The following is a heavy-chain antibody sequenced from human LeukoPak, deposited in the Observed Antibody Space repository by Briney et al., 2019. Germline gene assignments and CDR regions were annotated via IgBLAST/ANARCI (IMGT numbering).Heavy chain of an antibody. V-gene: IGHV3-33*03. CDR1: GFTFSHFG. CDR2: IWSDGTNK. D-gene: IGHD4-11*01. Sequence: GGSLRLSCAASGFTFSHFGFHWVRQASGKGLEWVAVIWSDGTNKYYGNSVKGRFTIHRDDSQNRVYLQMNNLRVDDTAIYFCAKDAQRGFDYSNSLEYWGQGSPVTVSS. J-gene: IGHJ4*02. CDR3: AKDAQRGFDYSNSLEY.